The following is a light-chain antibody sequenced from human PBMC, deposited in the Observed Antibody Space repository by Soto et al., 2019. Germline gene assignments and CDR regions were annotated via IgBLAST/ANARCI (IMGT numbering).Light chain of an antibody. Sequence: DVRLTQSPSSLSASVGDIVTITFRASQSVSFFLSWYQQKPGRAPKLLIWGASNLMSGVPPRFSGSRSGTDFTLVISSLQPDDFATYYCQEALNEPWTFGQGTKVDIK. V-gene: IGKV1-39*01. CDR3: QEALNEPWT. CDR1: QSVSFF. J-gene: IGKJ1*01. CDR2: GAS.